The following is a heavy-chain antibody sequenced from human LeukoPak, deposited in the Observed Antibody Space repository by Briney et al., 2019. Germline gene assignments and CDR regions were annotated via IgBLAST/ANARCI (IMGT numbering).Heavy chain of an antibody. D-gene: IGHD3-16*02. J-gene: IGHJ5*02. CDR3: ARGYDDYVWGSYRYTNWFDP. V-gene: IGHV1-46*01. CDR1: GYTFTNYY. CDR2: INPTGGST. Sequence: ASVKVSCKASGYTFTNYYIHWVRQAPGQGLEWMGIINPTGGSTTYAQKFQGRVTMTRDTSTSTVYMDLSSLRFEDTAVYYCARGYDDYVWGSYRYTNWFDPWGQGTLVTVSS.